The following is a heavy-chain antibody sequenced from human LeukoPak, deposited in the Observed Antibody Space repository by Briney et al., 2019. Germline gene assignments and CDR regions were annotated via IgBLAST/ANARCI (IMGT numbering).Heavy chain of an antibody. V-gene: IGHV4-39*02. CDR2: IYYSGST. CDR3: ARDVSGRFFY. D-gene: IGHD3-16*02. CDR1: GGSISSSSYY. J-gene: IGHJ4*02. Sequence: SETLSLTCTVSGGSISSSSYYWGWIRQPPGKGLEWIGSIYYSGSTYYNPSLKSRVTISVDTSKNQFSLKLSSVTAADTAVYCCARDVSGRFFYWGQGTLVTVSS.